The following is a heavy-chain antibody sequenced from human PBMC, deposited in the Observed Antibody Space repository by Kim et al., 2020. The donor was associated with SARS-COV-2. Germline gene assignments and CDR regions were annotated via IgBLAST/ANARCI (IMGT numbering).Heavy chain of an antibody. J-gene: IGHJ3*02. CDR3: ARMGGSPDYRGRIAAQDAFDI. V-gene: IGHV1-2*06. Sequence: ASVKVSCKASGYTFTGYYMHWVRQAPGQGLEWMGRINPNSGGTNYAQKFQGRVTMTRDTSISTAYMELSRLRSDDTAVYYCARMGGSPDYRGRIAAQDAFDIWGQGTMVTVSS. D-gene: IGHD6-13*01. CDR1: GYTFTGYY. CDR2: INPNSGGT.